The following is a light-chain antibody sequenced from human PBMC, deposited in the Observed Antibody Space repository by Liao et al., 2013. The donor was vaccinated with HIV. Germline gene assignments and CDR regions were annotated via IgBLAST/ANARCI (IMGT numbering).Light chain of an antibody. CDR2: FAS. CDR1: DIRSRS. J-gene: IGLJ1*01. Sequence: SSVLTQPPSVSVAPGRTATMTCVGTDIRSRSVHWFQQKPGQAPVLVVYFASDRPSGIPERFSGSDSGNTATLTISRVEAGDEADYFCQVWDRSTAHNVFGPGTKVTVL. V-gene: IGLV3-21*01. CDR3: QVWDRSTAHNV.